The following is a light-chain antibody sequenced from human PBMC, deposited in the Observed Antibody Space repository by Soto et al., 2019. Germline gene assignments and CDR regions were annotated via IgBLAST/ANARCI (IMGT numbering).Light chain of an antibody. CDR1: QSVNNNY. CDR3: QQYGSSQFT. Sequence: EIVLMQSPGTLSLSPGEGATLSCRASQSVNNNYLAWYQQRPGQAPTVLIFDTSRRATGVPDRVSGNGSGTDFTLRISRVEPDDFAVYYCQQYGSSQFTFGPGTKVNIK. V-gene: IGKV3-20*01. CDR2: DTS. J-gene: IGKJ3*01.